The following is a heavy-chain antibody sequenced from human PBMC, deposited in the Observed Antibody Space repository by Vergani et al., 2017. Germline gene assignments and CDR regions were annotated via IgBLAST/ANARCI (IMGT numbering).Heavy chain of an antibody. CDR2: ISSSGSTI. CDR3: AREGYNYPFYYYGMDV. Sequence: VQLVESGGGLVQPGRSLRLSCAASGFTFSDYYMSWIRQAPGKGLEWVSYISSSGSTIYYADSVKGRFTISRDNAKNSLYLQMNSLRAEDTAVYYCAREGYNYPFYYYGMDVWGQGTTVTVSS. J-gene: IGHJ6*02. V-gene: IGHV3-11*01. CDR1: GFTFSDYY. D-gene: IGHD5-24*01.